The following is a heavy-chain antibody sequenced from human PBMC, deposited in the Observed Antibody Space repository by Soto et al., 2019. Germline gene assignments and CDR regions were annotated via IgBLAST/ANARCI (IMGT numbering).Heavy chain of an antibody. D-gene: IGHD3-22*01. V-gene: IGHV1-18*04. CDR1: GYTFTSYG. Sequence: QVQLVQSGAEVKKPGASVKVSCKASGYTFTSYGISWVRQAPGQGLEWMGWISAYNGNTNYAQKLQGRVTMTTDTATSTAYMELRSLRYDDTAVYYCARRAMIVVVRNPGYYDYGMDVWGQGTTVTVSS. J-gene: IGHJ6*02. CDR3: ARRAMIVVVRNPGYYDYGMDV. CDR2: ISAYNGNT.